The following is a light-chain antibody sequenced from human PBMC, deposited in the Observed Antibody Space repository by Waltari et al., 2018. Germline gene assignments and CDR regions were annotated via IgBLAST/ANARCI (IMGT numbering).Light chain of an antibody. CDR3: QHHFRLPAT. CDR2: GAS. J-gene: IGKJ1*01. Sequence: IMLTQSPGTLSLSPGERATLPCRASQSISRYLAWYQQKPGQAPRLLIYGASTRAPGIPDRFSGSGSGTDFSLTISGLEPEDSAVYYCQHHFRLPATFGQGTKVEIK. CDR1: QSISRY. V-gene: IGKV3-20*01.